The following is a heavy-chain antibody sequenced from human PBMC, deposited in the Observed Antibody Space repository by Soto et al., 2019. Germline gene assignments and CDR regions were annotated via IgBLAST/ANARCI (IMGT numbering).Heavy chain of an antibody. CDR2: ISGCGGST. D-gene: IGHD4-17*01. V-gene: IGHV3-23*01. CDR1: GFTFSSYA. CDR3: AKRTVGWYFDL. J-gene: IGHJ2*01. Sequence: EVQLLESGXXXXXXXXXLRLSCAASGFTFSSYAMSWVRQAPGKGLEWVSAISGCGGSTYYADSVKGRFTISRDNSKNTLYLQMSSLRAEDTDVYYCAKRTVGWYFDLWGRGTLVTVSS.